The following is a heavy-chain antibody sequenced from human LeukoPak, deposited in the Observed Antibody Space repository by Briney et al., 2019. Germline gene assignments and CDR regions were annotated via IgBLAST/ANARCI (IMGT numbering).Heavy chain of an antibody. CDR3: ARNPRLERTTPAGTEVLDV. D-gene: IGHD6-19*01. CDR1: GFTFSSYG. J-gene: IGHJ6*02. CDR2: ISDDGSNK. V-gene: IGHV3-30*03. Sequence: PGGSLRLSCAASGFTFSSYGMHWVRQAPGKGLEWVAVISDDGSNKYYADSVKGRFTISRDNSKNTLDLQMNSLRAEDAAVYYCARNPRLERTTPAGTEVLDVWGQGTTVTVSS.